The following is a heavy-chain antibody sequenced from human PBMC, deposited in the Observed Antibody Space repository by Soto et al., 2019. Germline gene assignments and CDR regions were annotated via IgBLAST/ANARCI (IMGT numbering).Heavy chain of an antibody. J-gene: IGHJ4*02. CDR1: EFTFSTYW. V-gene: IGHV3-74*01. CDR2: IKSDGSST. D-gene: IGHD3-3*01. Sequence: EVHLVESGGGLVQPGGSLRLSCAASEFTFSTYWIHWVRQVPGKGLVWVSRIKSDGSSTYYADSVKGRFTISRDNAKNTLYLQMNSLRDEDTAVYYCAVMTYYDFWSGKGHFDYWGQGTLVTVSS. CDR3: AVMTYYDFWSGKGHFDY.